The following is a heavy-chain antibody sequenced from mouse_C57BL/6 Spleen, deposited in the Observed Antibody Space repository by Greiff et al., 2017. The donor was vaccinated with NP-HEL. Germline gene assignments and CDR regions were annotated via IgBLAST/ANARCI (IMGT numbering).Heavy chain of an antibody. CDR2: ISSGSSTI. V-gene: IGHV5-17*01. D-gene: IGHD2-4*01. CDR1: GFTFSDYG. Sequence: EVMLVESGGGLVKPGGSLKLSCAASGFTFSDYGMHWVRQAPEQGLEWVAYISSGSSTIYYADTVKGRFTISRDHAKNTLFLQMTSLRSEDTAMYYCARREDYDYDGFAYWGQGTLVTVSA. J-gene: IGHJ3*01. CDR3: ARREDYDYDGFAY.